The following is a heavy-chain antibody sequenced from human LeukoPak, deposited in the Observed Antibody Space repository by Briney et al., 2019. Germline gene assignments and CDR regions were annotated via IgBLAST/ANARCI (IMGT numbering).Heavy chain of an antibody. D-gene: IGHD4-11*01. V-gene: IGHV4-34*01. CDR3: ASEDYGNQRSNNWFDP. CDR1: GESFRAYY. Sequence: SQTMSLTCAVYGESFRAYYWTWLRQPPGKGLEWIGEISHSGSTNYNPSLKSRVTISVDTSTNQFSLRLSSVTAAGTAVYYCASEDYGNQRSNNWFDPWAQGNLVTVSS. J-gene: IGHJ5*02. CDR2: ISHSGST.